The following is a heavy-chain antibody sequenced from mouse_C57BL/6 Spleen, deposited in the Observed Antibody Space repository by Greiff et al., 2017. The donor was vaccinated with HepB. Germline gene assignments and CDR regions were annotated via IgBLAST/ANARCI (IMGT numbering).Heavy chain of an antibody. Sequence: VQLQQSGAELVMPGASVKLSCKASGYTFTSYWMHWVKQRPGQGLEWIGEIDPSDSYTNYNQKFKGKSTLTVDKSSSTAYMQLSSLTSEDSAVYYCARSGYYGRAWFAYWGQGTLVTVSA. CDR3: ARSGYYGRAWFAY. CDR2: IDPSDSYT. CDR1: GYTFTSYW. D-gene: IGHD1-1*01. J-gene: IGHJ3*01. V-gene: IGHV1-69*01.